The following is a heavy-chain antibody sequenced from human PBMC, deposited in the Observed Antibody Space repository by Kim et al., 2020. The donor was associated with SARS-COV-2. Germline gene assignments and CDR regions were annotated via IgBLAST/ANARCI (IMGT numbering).Heavy chain of an antibody. CDR2: TSRSSSTI. V-gene: IGHV3-48*04. Sequence: GGSLRLSCAASGFTFSSYSTNWVRQAPGKGLEWVSYTSRSSSTIYYAASVKGRFTISRDNAKNSLYLQMNSLRAEDTAVCYCASQEDRYCSSTSCYEYYYYGTGVWGQGSPLT. J-gene: IGHJ6*01. CDR3: ASQEDRYCSSTSCYEYYYYGTGV. CDR1: GFTFSSYS. D-gene: IGHD2-2*01.